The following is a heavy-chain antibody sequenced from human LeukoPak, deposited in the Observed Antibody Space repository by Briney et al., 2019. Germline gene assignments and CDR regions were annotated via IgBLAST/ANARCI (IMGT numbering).Heavy chain of an antibody. V-gene: IGHV3-7*04. D-gene: IGHD2-2*01. J-gene: IGHJ4*02. Sequence: GGSLRLSCSASGFTFSTYWMSWVRQAPGKGLEWVAKINQYGTEKYYVDSVKGRFTISRDNAKNSLYLQMNSLRAEDTAVYYCAREVREVPHWGQGTLVTVSS. CDR2: INQYGTEK. CDR1: GFTFSTYW. CDR3: AREVREVPH.